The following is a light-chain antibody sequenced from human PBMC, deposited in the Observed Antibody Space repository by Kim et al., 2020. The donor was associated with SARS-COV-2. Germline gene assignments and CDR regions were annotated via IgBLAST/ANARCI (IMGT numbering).Light chain of an antibody. V-gene: IGKV3-15*01. CDR3: HQYNDWPPGDT. J-gene: IGKJ2*01. Sequence: SPAERVTLSCSASQSVSNNLAWYQHKPGQPPRLLIYGASTRATGVPARFSGSGSGTDFTLTVSSLQSEDFAIYYCHQYNDWPPGDTFGQGTKLEI. CDR1: QSVSNN. CDR2: GAS.